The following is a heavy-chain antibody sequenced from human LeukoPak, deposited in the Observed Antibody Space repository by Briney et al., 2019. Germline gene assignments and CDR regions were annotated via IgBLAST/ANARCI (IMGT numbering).Heavy chain of an antibody. CDR2: IYTSGST. V-gene: IGHV4-4*07. CDR3: ARDYNDILTGCFDY. Sequence: PSETLSLTRTVSGGSLTSYYRSWIRQPAGKGLEWIGRIYTSGSTNYNPSLKSRVTMSVDTSKNQFSLVLRSVTAADTALYYCARDYNDILTGCFDYWGQGTLVTVSP. D-gene: IGHD3-9*01. J-gene: IGHJ4*02. CDR1: GGSLTSYY.